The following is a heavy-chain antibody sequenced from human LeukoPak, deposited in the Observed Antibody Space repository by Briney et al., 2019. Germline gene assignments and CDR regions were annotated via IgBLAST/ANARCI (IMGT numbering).Heavy chain of an antibody. D-gene: IGHD3-10*01. CDR3: AKTYGSGSYSPFGY. Sequence: GGSLRLSCVPSGITFSNSALSWVRQAPGKGLEWVAFIRRDGDVIYYADSVKGRFTISRDNSKNTLYLQMNSLRAEDTAVYYCAKTYGSGSYSPFGYWGQGTLVTVSS. J-gene: IGHJ4*02. CDR2: IRRDGDVI. V-gene: IGHV3-30*02. CDR1: GITFSNSA.